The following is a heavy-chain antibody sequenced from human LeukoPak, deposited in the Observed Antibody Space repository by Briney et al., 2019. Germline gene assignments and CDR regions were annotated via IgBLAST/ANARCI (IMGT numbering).Heavy chain of an antibody. V-gene: IGHV1-69*05. Sequence: SVKVSCKASGGTFSSYAISWVRQTPGQGLEWMGRIIPIFGTANYAQKFQGRVTITTDESTSTAYMELSSLRSEDTAVYYCARDPSYYDSSGYYFDYWGQGTLVTVSS. CDR1: GGTFSSYA. CDR3: ARDPSYYDSSGYYFDY. CDR2: IIPIFGTA. J-gene: IGHJ4*02. D-gene: IGHD3-22*01.